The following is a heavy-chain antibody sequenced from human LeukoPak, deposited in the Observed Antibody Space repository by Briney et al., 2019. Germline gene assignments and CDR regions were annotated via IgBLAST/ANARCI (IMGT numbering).Heavy chain of an antibody. D-gene: IGHD3-3*01. CDR3: AREPTIFGVVIPPDY. CDR1: VFTFSSYW. Sequence: GGSLRLSCAASVFTFSSYWMSWVRQAPGKGLEWMANIKQDGSEKYYVDSVKGRFTISRDNVKNSLYLQMNSLRAEDTAVYYCAREPTIFGVVIPPDYWGQGTLVTVSS. J-gene: IGHJ4*02. V-gene: IGHV3-7*03. CDR2: IKQDGSEK.